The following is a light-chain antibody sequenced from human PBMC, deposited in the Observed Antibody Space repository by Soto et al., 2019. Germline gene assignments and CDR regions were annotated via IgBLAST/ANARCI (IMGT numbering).Light chain of an antibody. CDR3: SSYAGSNNFV. CDR1: RSDVGRYNY. V-gene: IGLV2-8*01. Sequence: QSALTQPASVSGFPGQSITISCTGTRSDVGRYNYVSWYQQHPGKAPKLLIYEVTYRPSGVPDRVSASKSGNTASLTVSGLRAEDEADYYCSSYAGSNNFVFGSGTKLTVL. CDR2: EVT. J-gene: IGLJ1*01.